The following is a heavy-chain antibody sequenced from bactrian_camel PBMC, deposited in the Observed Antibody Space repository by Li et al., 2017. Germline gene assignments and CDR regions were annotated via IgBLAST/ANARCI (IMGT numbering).Heavy chain of an antibody. CDR3: ANWGPGSDAWHGD. CDR2: INAAGSST. J-gene: IGHJ4*01. V-gene: IGHV3S31*01. D-gene: IGHD5*01. CDR1: GFTFSSYT. Sequence: DVQLVESGGGLVQPGGSLRLSCFASGFTFSSYTMSWVRQDPGKGLEWVSIINAAGSSTYYAESVKGRFTITQDNAKNTLYLQMNSLKPEDMAMYYCANWGPGSDAWHGDWGQGTQVTVS.